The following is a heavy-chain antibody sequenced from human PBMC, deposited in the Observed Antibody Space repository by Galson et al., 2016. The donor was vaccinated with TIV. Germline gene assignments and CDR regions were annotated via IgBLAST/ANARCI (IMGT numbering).Heavy chain of an antibody. D-gene: IGHD6-19*01. J-gene: IGHJ5*02. Sequence: SLRLSCAASGFSFGRYGMHWVRQAPGKGLEWVALIWYEGINKDYADSVKGRFTVTRDNSKSTLYLQMNSLRAEDTALYYCSRIQGDSSGWFDVWGQGTQVTVSS. CDR2: IWYEGINK. CDR3: SRIQGDSSGWFDV. CDR1: GFSFGRYG. V-gene: IGHV3-33*01.